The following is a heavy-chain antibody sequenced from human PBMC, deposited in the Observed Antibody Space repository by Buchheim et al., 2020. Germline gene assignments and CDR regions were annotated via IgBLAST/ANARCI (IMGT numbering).Heavy chain of an antibody. V-gene: IGHV3-7*01. D-gene: IGHD6-19*01. CDR1: GFTSSSYW. J-gene: IGHJ4*02. Sequence: EVQLVESGGGLVQPGGSLRLSCAASGFTSSSYWMSWVRQAPGKGLEWVAKIKQDGSEKNNVDSVQGRFTISRDNAKNSLYLQMNSLRPEDTAVYYCARGGWYPDYWGQGTL. CDR3: ARGGWYPDY. CDR2: IKQDGSEK.